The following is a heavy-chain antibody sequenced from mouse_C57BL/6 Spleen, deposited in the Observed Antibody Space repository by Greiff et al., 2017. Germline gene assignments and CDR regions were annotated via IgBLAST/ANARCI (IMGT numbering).Heavy chain of an antibody. V-gene: IGHV3-6*01. CDR2: ISYDGSN. CDR1: GYSITSGYY. J-gene: IGHJ4*01. CDR3: ARADTTVPMDY. Sequence: EVKLQESGPGLVKPSQSLSLTCSVTGYSITSGYYWNWIRQFPGNKLEWMGYISYDGSNNYNPSLKNRISITRDTSKNQFFLKLNSVTTEDTATYYCARADTTVPMDYWGQGTSVTVSS. D-gene: IGHD1-1*01.